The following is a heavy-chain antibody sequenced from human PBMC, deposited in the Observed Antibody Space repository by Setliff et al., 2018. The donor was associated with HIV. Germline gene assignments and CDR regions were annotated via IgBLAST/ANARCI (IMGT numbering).Heavy chain of an antibody. D-gene: IGHD6-13*01. CDR2: IRYDGSNK. CDR1: GFTFSSYG. V-gene: IGHV3-30*02. J-gene: IGHJ5*02. Sequence: PGGSLRLSCAASGFTFSSYGMHWVRQAPGKGLEWVAFIRYDGSNKYYADSVKGRFTISGDNSKNTLYLQMNSLRAEDTAVYYCAKQTVSSSWSNWFDPWGQGTLVTVSS. CDR3: AKQTVSSSWSNWFDP.